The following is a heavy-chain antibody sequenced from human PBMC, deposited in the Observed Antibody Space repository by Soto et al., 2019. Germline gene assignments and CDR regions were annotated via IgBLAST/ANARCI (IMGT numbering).Heavy chain of an antibody. D-gene: IGHD1-1*01. Sequence: LGESLKISCKGSGYSFTSYWIGWVRQMPGKGLEWMGIIYPGDSDTRYSPSFQGQVTISADKSISTAYLQWSSLKASDTAMYYCARQGIGTTALYNWFDPWGQGTLVTVSS. J-gene: IGHJ5*02. CDR2: IYPGDSDT. CDR3: ARQGIGTTALYNWFDP. CDR1: GYSFTSYW. V-gene: IGHV5-51*01.